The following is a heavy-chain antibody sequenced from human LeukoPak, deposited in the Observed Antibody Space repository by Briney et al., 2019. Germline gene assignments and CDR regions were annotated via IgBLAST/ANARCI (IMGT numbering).Heavy chain of an antibody. CDR3: ARGFLVGGSGSYWWRYFDY. CDR1: GGSFSGYY. CDR2: INHSGST. D-gene: IGHD1-26*01. V-gene: IGHV4-34*01. J-gene: IGHJ4*02. Sequence: PSETLSLTCAVYGGSFSGYYWSWIRQPPGKGLEWIGEINHSGSTNYNPSLKSRVTISVDTSKNQFSLKLSSVTAADTAVYYCARGFLVGGSGSYWWRYFDYWGQGTLVTVSS.